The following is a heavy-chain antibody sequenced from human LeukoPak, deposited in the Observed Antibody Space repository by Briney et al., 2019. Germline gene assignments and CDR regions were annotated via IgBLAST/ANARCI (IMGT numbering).Heavy chain of an antibody. CDR3: AREGFGELSHFDY. Sequence: PSETLSLTCVVYGGSFNGDYWSWIRQPPGRGLEWIGEINHSGRTNYNPSLKSRVTISVDTSKNQFSLKLSSVTAADTAVYYCAREGFGELSHFDYWGQGTLVTVSS. V-gene: IGHV4-34*01. D-gene: IGHD3-10*01. J-gene: IGHJ4*02. CDR1: GGSFNGDY. CDR2: INHSGRT.